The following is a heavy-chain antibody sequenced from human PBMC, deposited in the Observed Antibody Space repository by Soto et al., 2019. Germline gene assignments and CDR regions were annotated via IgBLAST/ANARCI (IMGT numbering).Heavy chain of an antibody. D-gene: IGHD2-2*01. Sequence: QVQPVESAGGVVQPGRSLRLSCAASRFTFSSYAMHWVRQAPGKGLEWVAVISSDGSKKYYAASVRGRFTISRDNSKNAVFLQMNSLRVEDTALYHGARPHCCSAACYVYLYGLDVWGRGTGVTVSS. J-gene: IGHJ6*02. V-gene: IGHV3-30-3*01. CDR2: ISSDGSKK. CDR1: RFTFSSYA. CDR3: ARPHCCSAACYVYLYGLDV.